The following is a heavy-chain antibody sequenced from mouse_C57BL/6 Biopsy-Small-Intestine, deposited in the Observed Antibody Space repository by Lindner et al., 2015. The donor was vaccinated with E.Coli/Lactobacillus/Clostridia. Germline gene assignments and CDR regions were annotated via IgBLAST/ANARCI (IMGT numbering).Heavy chain of an antibody. CDR1: GDTLTDLS. J-gene: IGHJ1*01. CDR3: TQLDNKWYFDL. V-gene: IGHV1S127*01. CDR2: FDPEDGEI. D-gene: IGHD4-1*02. Sequence: SVKVSCKVSGDTLTDLSTHWVRQAPGKGLEWMGGFDPEDGEIIYAQKFQGRVTMTEDTSTDTAYMELSSLRFEDTAVYYCTQLDNKWYFDLWGRGTLVTVS.